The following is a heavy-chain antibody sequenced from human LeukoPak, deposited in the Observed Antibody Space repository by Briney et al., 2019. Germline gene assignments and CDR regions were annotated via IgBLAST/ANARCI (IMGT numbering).Heavy chain of an antibody. Sequence: PGGPLRLSCAASGFTFSSYAMSWVRQAPGKRLEWVSAISGSGGSTYYADSVKGRFTISRDNSKNTLYLQMNSLRAEDTAVYYCAKDWGAPFRVATIYEWKEDLFDYWGQGTLVTVSS. J-gene: IGHJ4*02. CDR2: ISGSGGST. CDR3: AKDWGAPFRVATIYEWKEDLFDY. V-gene: IGHV3-23*01. CDR1: GFTFSSYA. D-gene: IGHD5-12*01.